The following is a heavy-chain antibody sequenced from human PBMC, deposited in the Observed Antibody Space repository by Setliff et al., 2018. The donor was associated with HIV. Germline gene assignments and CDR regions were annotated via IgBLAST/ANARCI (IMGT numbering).Heavy chain of an antibody. D-gene: IGHD3-22*01. V-gene: IGHV1-18*01. CDR1: GYIFTSYG. CDR2: ISAYNGNT. J-gene: IGHJ4*02. Sequence: ASVKVSCKASGYIFTSYGISWVRQAPGQGLEWMGWISAYNGNTNYAQKFQGRVSMTIDTSTSTAYMGLRSLRPDDTAVYFCARDPSSGIYYDSSGYYYWGQGTLVTVSS. CDR3: ARDPSSGIYYDSSGYYY.